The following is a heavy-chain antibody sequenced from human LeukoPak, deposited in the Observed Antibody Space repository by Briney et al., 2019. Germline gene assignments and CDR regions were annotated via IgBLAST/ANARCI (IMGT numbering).Heavy chain of an antibody. D-gene: IGHD2-2*01. CDR3: ARVGSTPAKFDH. V-gene: IGHV4-34*01. CDR2: INFSGYT. Sequence: KPSETLSLTCAVSGVSFGRYSWTWIRQSPGKGLECIGEINFSGYTKYNPSLKSRVTMSVETSKNQFSLKLASVTAADTAIYFCARVGSTPAKFDHWGQGTLVTASS. J-gene: IGHJ4*02. CDR1: GVSFGRYS.